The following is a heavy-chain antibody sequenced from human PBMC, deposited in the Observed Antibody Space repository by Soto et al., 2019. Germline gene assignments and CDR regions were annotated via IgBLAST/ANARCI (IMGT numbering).Heavy chain of an antibody. J-gene: IGHJ4*02. CDR1: GFTFKTYS. V-gene: IGHV3-48*02. CDR2: ISSSSSTI. D-gene: IGHD4-17*01. CDR3: ARDSVTTVTNRRFDY. Sequence: PGGSLRLSCVASGFTFKTYSMNWVRQAPGKGLVWVSYISSSSSTIYYTDSVKGRFTISRDNAKNSLYLQMNSLRDEDKAVYYCARDSVTTVTNRRFDYWGQGTLVTV.